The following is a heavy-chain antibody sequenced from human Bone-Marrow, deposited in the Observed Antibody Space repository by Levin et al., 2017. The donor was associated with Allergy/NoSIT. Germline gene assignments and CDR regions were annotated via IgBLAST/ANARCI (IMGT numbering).Heavy chain of an antibody. J-gene: IGHJ6*02. CDR2: ISTSGDRA. CDR1: GFTFSSYA. Sequence: PGESLKISCAASGFTFSSYAMGWVRQAPGKGLEWVSAISTSGDRAYYADSVKGRFTISRDNSKNTLFLQMNSLTDEDTAVYYFTAQRGATVFGVVGGGMDVWGQGTTVTVSS. CDR3: TAQRGATVFGVVGGGMDV. D-gene: IGHD3-3*01. V-gene: IGHV3-23*01.